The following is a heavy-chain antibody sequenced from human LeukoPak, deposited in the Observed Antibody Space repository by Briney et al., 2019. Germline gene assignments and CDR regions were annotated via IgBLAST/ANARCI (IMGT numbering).Heavy chain of an antibody. CDR2: IYYSGST. Sequence: ASETLSLTCTVSGGSISSYYWSWIRQPPGKGLEWIGYIYYSGSTNYNPSLKSRVTISVDTSKNQFSLKLSSVTAADTAVYYCARLERGILTPRNWFDPWGHGTLVTVSS. CDR3: ARLERGILTPRNWFDP. D-gene: IGHD3-3*01. J-gene: IGHJ5*02. V-gene: IGHV4-59*08. CDR1: GGSISSYY.